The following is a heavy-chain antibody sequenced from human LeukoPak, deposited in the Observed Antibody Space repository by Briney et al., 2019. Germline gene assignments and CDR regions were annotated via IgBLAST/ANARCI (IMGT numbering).Heavy chain of an antibody. CDR2: ISGSGGST. D-gene: IGHD1-14*01. CDR3: ARGANRLSGAFDI. CDR1: GFTFSSYA. J-gene: IGHJ3*02. Sequence: PGGSLRLSCAASGFTFSSYAVSWVRQAPGKGLEWVSAISGSGGSTYYADSVKGRFTISRDNAKNSLYLQMNSLRAEDTAVYYCARGANRLSGAFDIWGQGTMVTVSS. V-gene: IGHV3-23*01.